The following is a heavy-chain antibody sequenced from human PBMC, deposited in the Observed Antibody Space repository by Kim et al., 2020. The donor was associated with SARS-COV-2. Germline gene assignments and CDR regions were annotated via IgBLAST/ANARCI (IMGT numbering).Heavy chain of an antibody. CDR1: GFTFSDYY. Sequence: GGSLRLSCAASGFTFSDYYMSWIRQAPGKGLEWVSYISSSGSTIYYADSVKGRFTISRDNAKNSLYLQMNSLRAEDTAVYYCARDPFPGLLLFGAFDIWGQGTMVTVSS. CDR2: ISSSGSTI. CDR3: ARDPFPGLLLFGAFDI. D-gene: IGHD3-22*01. J-gene: IGHJ3*02. V-gene: IGHV3-11*04.